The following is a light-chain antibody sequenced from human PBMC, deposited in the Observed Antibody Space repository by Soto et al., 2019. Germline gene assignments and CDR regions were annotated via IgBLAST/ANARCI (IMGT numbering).Light chain of an antibody. J-gene: IGLJ1*01. V-gene: IGLV1-44*01. CDR1: TSNIGCKA. CDR3: AARDDSLNGYV. CDR2: SNN. Sequence: QSVLTQAPSASGTPGQRVIISCSGSTSNIGCKAVNWYQQLPGTAPKLLIYSNNQRPSGVPDRFSGSKSGTSASLAISGLQSEDEADYYCAARDDSLNGYVFGTGTKLTVL.